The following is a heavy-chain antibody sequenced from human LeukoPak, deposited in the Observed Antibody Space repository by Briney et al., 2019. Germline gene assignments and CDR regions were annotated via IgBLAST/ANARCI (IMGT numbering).Heavy chain of an antibody. CDR1: GGSISSGDYY. Sequence: PSQTLSLTCTVSGGSISSGDYYWSWIRQPPGKGLEWIGYIYYSGSTYYNPSLKSRVTISVDTSKNQFSLKLSSVTAADTAVYYCARDDGYCSGGSCPAQFGYWGQGTLVTVSS. CDR2: IYYSGST. J-gene: IGHJ4*02. V-gene: IGHV4-31*03. CDR3: ARDDGYCSGGSCPAQFGY. D-gene: IGHD2-15*01.